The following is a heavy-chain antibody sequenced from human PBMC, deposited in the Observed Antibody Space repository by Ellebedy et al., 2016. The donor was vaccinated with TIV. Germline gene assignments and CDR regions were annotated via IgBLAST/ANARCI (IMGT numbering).Heavy chain of an antibody. V-gene: IGHV1-2*02. D-gene: IGHD5-12*01. Sequence: AASVKVSCKASGYTFTGNYIYWLRQAPGQGPEWMGWINPKSGGTTYAQKFQGRVTLARDTSISTAYMDLSSLRSDDTAVYFCARGGTSAYDRSLHDWGQGTLVTVSS. CDR1: GYTFTGNY. J-gene: IGHJ4*02. CDR3: ARGGTSAYDRSLHD. CDR2: INPKSGGT.